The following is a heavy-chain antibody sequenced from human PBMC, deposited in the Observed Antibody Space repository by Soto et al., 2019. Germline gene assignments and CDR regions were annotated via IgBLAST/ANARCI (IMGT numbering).Heavy chain of an antibody. CDR2: FIPVVAMA. CDR3: ANGHDNYFCYGMHV. Sequence: QVQLVQSGSEVRTPGSSVKVSCKTSGGTLSSLAISWVRQAPGQGLEWVGTFIPVVAMAKYGQNFQGRVTITADPSTNTMFMELSGLRFEDTAINYCANGHDNYFCYGMHVWGQGTTVTVSS. V-gene: IGHV1-69*04. J-gene: IGHJ6*02. CDR1: GGTLSSLA. D-gene: IGHD1-1*01.